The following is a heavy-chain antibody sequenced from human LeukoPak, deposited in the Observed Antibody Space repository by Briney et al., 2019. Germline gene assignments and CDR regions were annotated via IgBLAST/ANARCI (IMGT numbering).Heavy chain of an antibody. D-gene: IGHD1-26*01. CDR1: GGSISSYY. CDR3: ARVTYSGSYFRPSAAFDI. Sequence: SETLSLTCTVSGGSISSYYWSWLRQPPGKGLEWIGYIYYSGSTNYNPSLKSRVTISVDTSKNQFSLKLSSVTAADTAVYYCARVTYSGSYFRPSAAFDIWGQGTMVTVSS. V-gene: IGHV4-59*01. J-gene: IGHJ3*02. CDR2: IYYSGST.